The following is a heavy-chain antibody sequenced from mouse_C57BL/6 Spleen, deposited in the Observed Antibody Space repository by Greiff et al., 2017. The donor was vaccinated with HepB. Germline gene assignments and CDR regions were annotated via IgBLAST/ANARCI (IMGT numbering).Heavy chain of an antibody. Sequence: QVQLQQPGAELVKPGASVKMSCKASGYTFTSYWITWVKQRPGQGLEWIGDIYPGSGSTNYNEKFTSKATLTVDTSSSTAYMQLSSLTSEDSAVYYCARYYYGSSYDWYFDVWGTGTTVTVSS. CDR2: IYPGSGST. D-gene: IGHD1-1*01. CDR1: GYTFTSYW. J-gene: IGHJ1*03. CDR3: ARYYYGSSYDWYFDV. V-gene: IGHV1-55*01.